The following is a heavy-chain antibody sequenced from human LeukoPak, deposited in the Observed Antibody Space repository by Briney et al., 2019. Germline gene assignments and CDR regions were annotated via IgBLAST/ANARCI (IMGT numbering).Heavy chain of an antibody. Sequence: GGSLRLSCAASGFTFSSYSMNWVRQAPGRGLEWVSSISSSSSYIYYADSVKGRFTISRDNAKNSLYLQMNSLRAEDTAVYYCASRSGWMGYWGQGTLVTVSS. CDR1: GFTFSSYS. D-gene: IGHD6-19*01. V-gene: IGHV3-21*01. J-gene: IGHJ4*02. CDR3: ASRSGWMGY. CDR2: ISSSSSYI.